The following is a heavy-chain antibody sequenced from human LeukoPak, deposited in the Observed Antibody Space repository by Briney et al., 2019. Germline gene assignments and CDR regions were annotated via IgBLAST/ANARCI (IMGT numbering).Heavy chain of an antibody. J-gene: IGHJ4*02. CDR2: ISSSSSYI. V-gene: IGHV3-21*01. D-gene: IGHD5-12*01. Sequence: GGSLRLSCAASGFTFSSYSMNWVRQAPGKGLEWVSSISSSSSYIYYADSVKGRFTISRDNSKNTLYLQMNSLRPEDTAVYYCAKGFDVDIVVTMGAYWGQGTLVTVSS. CDR3: AKGFDVDIVVTMGAY. CDR1: GFTFSSYS.